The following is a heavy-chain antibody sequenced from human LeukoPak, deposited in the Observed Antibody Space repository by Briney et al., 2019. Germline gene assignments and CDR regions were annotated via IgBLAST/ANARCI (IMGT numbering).Heavy chain of an antibody. J-gene: IGHJ6*03. Sequence: GGSLRLSCAASGFTFSSYAMSWVRQAPGKGLEWVSAISGSGGSTYYADSVKGRFTISRDNSKNTLYLQMNSLRSEDTAVYYCAKKPHYGDYWYYYYMDVWGKGTTVTVSS. CDR1: GFTFSSYA. D-gene: IGHD4-17*01. V-gene: IGHV3-23*01. CDR3: AKKPHYGDYWYYYYMDV. CDR2: ISGSGGST.